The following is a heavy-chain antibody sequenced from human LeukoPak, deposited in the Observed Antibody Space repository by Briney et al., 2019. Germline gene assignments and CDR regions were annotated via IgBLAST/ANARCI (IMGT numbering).Heavy chain of an antibody. CDR1: GFTFGDYA. V-gene: IGHV3-64*01. CDR2: ISSNGGNT. CDR3: ARAPGNWYNLFDY. J-gene: IGHJ4*02. Sequence: GGSLRLSCTVSGFTFGDYAMNWVRQAPGKGLEYVSAISSNGGNTYYANSVKGRFTISRDNSKDTLYLQMGSLRAEDMAVYYCARAPGNWYNLFDYWGQGTLVTVSS. D-gene: IGHD1-14*01.